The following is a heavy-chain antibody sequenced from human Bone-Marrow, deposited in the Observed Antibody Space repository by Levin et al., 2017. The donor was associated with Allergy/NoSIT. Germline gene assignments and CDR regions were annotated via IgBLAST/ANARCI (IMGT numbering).Heavy chain of an antibody. D-gene: IGHD4-17*01. Sequence: QSGGSLRLSCVASGFSFSSYEMNWVRQAPGKGLEWISYISSDGNTIYYADSVRGRLTISRDNAGNSLYLQMNSLRVEDTGIYYCARDRSRHGDPGFDYWGQGTLVTVSS. CDR3: ARDRSRHGDPGFDY. V-gene: IGHV3-48*03. CDR1: GFSFSSYE. J-gene: IGHJ4*02. CDR2: ISSDGNTI.